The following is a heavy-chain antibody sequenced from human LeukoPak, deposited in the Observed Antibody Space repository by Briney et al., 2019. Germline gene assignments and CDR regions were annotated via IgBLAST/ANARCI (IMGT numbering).Heavy chain of an antibody. V-gene: IGHV3-30*04. CDR2: ISNDGSNK. Sequence: GSLRLSCAASGFTFSSYAMHWVRQAPGKGLEWVAMISNDGSNKYNADSVKGRFTISRDNSKNTLSLQMNSLRPEDTAIYYCARGRRTLIVGSARNAFDIWGQGTMVTVSS. CDR1: GFTFSSYA. J-gene: IGHJ3*02. D-gene: IGHD2-21*01. CDR3: ARGRRTLIVGSARNAFDI.